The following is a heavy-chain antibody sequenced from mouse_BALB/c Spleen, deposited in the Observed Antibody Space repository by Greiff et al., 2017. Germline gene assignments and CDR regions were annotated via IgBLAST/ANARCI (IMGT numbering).Heavy chain of an antibody. V-gene: IGHV5-9-4*01. J-gene: IGHJ2*01. CDR1: GFTFSSYA. CDR2: ISSGGSYT. D-gene: IGHD2-1*01. Sequence: EVQLVESGGGLVKPGGSLKLSCAASGFTFSSYAMSWVRQSPEKRLEWVAEISSGGSYTYYPDTVTGRFTISRDNAKNTLYLEMSSLRSEDTAMYYCARDGKSLDYWGQGTTLTVSS. CDR3: ARDGKSLDY.